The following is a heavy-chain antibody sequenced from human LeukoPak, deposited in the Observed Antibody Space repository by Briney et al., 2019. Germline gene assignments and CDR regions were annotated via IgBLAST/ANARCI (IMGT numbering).Heavy chain of an antibody. CDR3: TRERRGSYYAFEY. V-gene: IGHV3-11*01. Sequence: GGSLRLSCAASGFTVSDYHMSWIRQAPARGLEWISYITSSGRSTNHADSVKGRFTISRDNAKNSVVLQMSSLTVEDTAVYYCTRERRGSYYAFEYWGQGALVTVSS. D-gene: IGHD3-16*01. J-gene: IGHJ4*02. CDR1: GFTVSDYH. CDR2: ITSSGRST.